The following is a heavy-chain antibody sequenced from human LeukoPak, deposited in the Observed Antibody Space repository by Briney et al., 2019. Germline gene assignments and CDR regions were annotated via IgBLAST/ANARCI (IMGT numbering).Heavy chain of an antibody. CDR2: INHSGST. Sequence: SETLSLTCAVYGGSFSGYYWSWIRQPPGKGLEWIGEINHSGSTNYNPSLKSRVTISVDTSKNQFTLKLSSMTAADTAVYYCARKSDSGSLGFDYWGQGTLVTVSS. J-gene: IGHJ4*02. D-gene: IGHD1-26*01. V-gene: IGHV4-34*01. CDR3: ARKSDSGSLGFDY. CDR1: GGSFSGYY.